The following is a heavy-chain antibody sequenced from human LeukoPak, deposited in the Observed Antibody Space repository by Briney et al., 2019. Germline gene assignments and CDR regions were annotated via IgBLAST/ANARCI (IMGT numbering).Heavy chain of an antibody. D-gene: IGHD6-19*01. CDR3: ATITPSSGWYNAFDI. J-gene: IGHJ3*02. CDR2: INPNNGAT. V-gene: IGHV1-2*02. Sequence: ASVKVSCKASGYTLTGYYMHWVRQAPGQGLEWMGWINPNNGATNYVQKFQGRITMTRDTSIRTVYLELSWLSSDDTALYYCATITPSSGWYNAFDIWGQGTMVTVSS. CDR1: GYTLTGYY.